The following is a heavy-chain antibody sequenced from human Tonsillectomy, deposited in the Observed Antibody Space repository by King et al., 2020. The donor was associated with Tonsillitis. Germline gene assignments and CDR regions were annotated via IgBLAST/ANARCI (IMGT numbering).Heavy chain of an antibody. V-gene: IGHV3-48*03. CDR3: AGDSSGWYYFDH. Sequence: QLVQSGGGLVQPGGSLRLSCAASGFTFSSYDMNWVRQAPGKGLEWVSYITSSASTIYYADSVKGRFTISSDNAKISLYLQMNSLRAEDTAVYYCAGDSSGWYYFDHWGQGTLVTVSS. CDR2: ITSSASTI. CDR1: GFTFSSYD. D-gene: IGHD6-19*01. J-gene: IGHJ4*02.